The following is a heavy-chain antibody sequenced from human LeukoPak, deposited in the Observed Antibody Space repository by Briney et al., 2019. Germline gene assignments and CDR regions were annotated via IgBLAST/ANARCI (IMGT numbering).Heavy chain of an antibody. CDR3: ARDSRYYAPYFDY. J-gene: IGHJ4*02. CDR1: GFTFSSYS. D-gene: IGHD2/OR15-2a*01. V-gene: IGHV3-48*01. Sequence: SGGSLRLSCAASGFTFSSYSMNWVRQAPGKGLEWVSYISSSSSTIYYADSVKGRFTISRDNAKNSLYLQMNSLRAEDTAVYYCARDSRYYAPYFDYWGQGTLVTVSS. CDR2: ISSSSSTI.